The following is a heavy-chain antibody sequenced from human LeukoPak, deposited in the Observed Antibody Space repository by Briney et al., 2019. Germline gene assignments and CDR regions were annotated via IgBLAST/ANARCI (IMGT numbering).Heavy chain of an antibody. CDR3: TKARSASSSSCYNY. Sequence: GGSLRLSCAASGFTFNIYAMSWVRQAPGKGLEWVSSISGSDTSTYYADSVKGRFTISRDNSKNTLELQMNSLRAEDTAVYYCTKARSASSSSCYNYWGQGILVTVSS. J-gene: IGHJ4*02. CDR1: GFTFNIYA. D-gene: IGHD2-2*02. V-gene: IGHV3-23*01. CDR2: ISGSDTST.